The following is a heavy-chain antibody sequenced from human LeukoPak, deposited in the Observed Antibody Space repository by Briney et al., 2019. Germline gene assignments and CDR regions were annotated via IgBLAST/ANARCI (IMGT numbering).Heavy chain of an antibody. J-gene: IGHJ6*02. CDR3: ARETVYLEYYYGMDV. D-gene: IGHD3-3*01. V-gene: IGHV3-30*04. Sequence: GGSLRLSCAASGFTFSSYAMHWVRQAPGKGLEWVAVISYDGSNKYYADSVKGRFTISRDNSENTLYLQMNSLRAEDTAVYYCARETVYLEYYYGMDVWGQGTTVTVSS. CDR1: GFTFSSYA. CDR2: ISYDGSNK.